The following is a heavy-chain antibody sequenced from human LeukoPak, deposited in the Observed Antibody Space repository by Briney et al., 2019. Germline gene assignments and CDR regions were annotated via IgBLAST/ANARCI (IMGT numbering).Heavy chain of an antibody. V-gene: IGHV4-38-2*02. CDR2: IYHSGST. Sequence: SETLSLTCTVSGYSISSGYYWGWIRQPPGKGLEWIGSIYHSGSTYYNPSLKSRVTISVDTSKNQFSLKLSSVTAADTAVYYCARVSGVKSPFDPWGQGTLVTVSS. J-gene: IGHJ5*02. CDR1: GYSISSGYY. D-gene: IGHD3-10*01. CDR3: ARVSGVKSPFDP.